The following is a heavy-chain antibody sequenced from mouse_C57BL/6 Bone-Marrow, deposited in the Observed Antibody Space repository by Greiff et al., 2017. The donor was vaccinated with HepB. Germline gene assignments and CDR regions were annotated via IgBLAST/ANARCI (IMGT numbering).Heavy chain of an antibody. D-gene: IGHD1-1*01. V-gene: IGHV1-39*01. CDR2: INPNYGTT. CDR1: GYSFTDYN. CDR3: ARSNYYGNLNLYYFDY. Sequence: EVQLQQSGPELVKPGASVKISCKASGYSFTDYNMNWVKQSNGKSLEWIGVINPNYGTTSYNQKFKGQATLTVDQSYSTAYMQLNSLTSEDAAVYYCARSNYYGNLNLYYFDYWGQSTTLTASS. J-gene: IGHJ2*01.